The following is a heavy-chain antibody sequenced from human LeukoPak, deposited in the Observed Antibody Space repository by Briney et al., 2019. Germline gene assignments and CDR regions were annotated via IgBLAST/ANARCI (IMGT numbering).Heavy chain of an antibody. CDR2: IYYSGST. V-gene: IGHV4-39*07. J-gene: IGHJ3*02. CDR1: GGSLSSSSYY. CDR3: ARFQPGVAGRDDAFDI. Sequence: SETLSLTCTVSGGSLSSSSYYWGWIRQPPGKGLEWIGSIYYSGSTYYNPSLKSRVTTSVDTSKNQFSLKLSSVTAADTAVYYCARFQPGVAGRDDAFDIWGQGTMVTVSS. D-gene: IGHD6-19*01.